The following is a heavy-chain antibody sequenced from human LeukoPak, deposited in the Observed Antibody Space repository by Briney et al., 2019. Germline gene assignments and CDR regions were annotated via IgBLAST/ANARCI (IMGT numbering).Heavy chain of an antibody. CDR3: ARGEGGPDAFDI. V-gene: IGHV4-31*03. CDR2: IYYSGST. Sequence: SETLSLTCTVSGGSISSGGYYWSWIRQHPGKGLEWIGYIYYSGSTYYNPSLKSRVTISVDTSKNQFSLKLSSVTAADTAVYYCARGEGGPDAFDIWGQGTMVTVSS. J-gene: IGHJ3*02. D-gene: IGHD3-16*01. CDR1: GGSISSGGYY.